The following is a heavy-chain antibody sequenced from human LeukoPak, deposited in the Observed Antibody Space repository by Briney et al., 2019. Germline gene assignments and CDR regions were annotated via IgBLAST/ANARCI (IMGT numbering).Heavy chain of an antibody. CDR2: IWYGGSNK. J-gene: IGHJ4*02. V-gene: IGHV3-33*08. CDR3: ARGLPYYSSSWSTVY. CDR1: GFTFSSYG. D-gene: IGHD6-13*01. Sequence: GGSLRLSCAASGFTFSSYGMHWVRQAPGKGLEWVAVIWYGGSNKYYADSVKGRFTISRDNSKNTLYLQMNSLRAEDTAVYYCARGLPYYSSSWSTVYWGQGTLVTVSS.